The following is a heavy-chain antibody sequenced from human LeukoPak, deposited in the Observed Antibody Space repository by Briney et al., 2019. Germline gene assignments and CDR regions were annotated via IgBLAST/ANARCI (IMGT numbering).Heavy chain of an antibody. J-gene: IGHJ4*02. V-gene: IGHV1-69*06. CDR1: GGTFSSYA. Sequence: GASVKVSCKASGGTFSSYAISWVRQAPGQGLEWMGGIIPIFGTANYAQKFQGRVTITADKSTSTAYMELSSLRSEDTAVYYCARVGYYDSSGYYRGGLDYWGQGTLVTVCS. CDR2: IIPIFGTA. CDR3: ARVGYYDSSGYYRGGLDY. D-gene: IGHD3-22*01.